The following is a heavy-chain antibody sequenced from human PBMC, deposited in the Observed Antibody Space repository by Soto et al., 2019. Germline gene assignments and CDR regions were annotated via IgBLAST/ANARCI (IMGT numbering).Heavy chain of an antibody. CDR3: ARSIVVVTAAVY. CDR1: GYTFTSYA. V-gene: IGHV1-3*01. CDR2: INAGNVNT. Sequence: QVQLVQSGAEVKKPGASVKVSCKASGYTFTSYAMHWVRQAPGQRLEWMGWINAGNVNTKYSQKFQGRVTITRDTSASTAYMELSSLRSEDTAVYYCARSIVVVTAAVYWGQGTLVTVSS. J-gene: IGHJ4*02. D-gene: IGHD2-21*02.